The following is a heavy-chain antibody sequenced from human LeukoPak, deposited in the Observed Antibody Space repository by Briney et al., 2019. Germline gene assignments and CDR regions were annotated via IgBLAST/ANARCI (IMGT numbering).Heavy chain of an antibody. CDR3: AKGETRLNMVRGVIIPY. V-gene: IGHV3-48*04. CDR2: ISSSSSTI. CDR1: GFSFSSYS. D-gene: IGHD3-10*01. J-gene: IGHJ4*02. Sequence: GGSLSLSCAASGFSFSSYSNNWVRDPPGKGQELGSYISSSSSTIYYADSVNGRFITSRDNTKSTQFPLMNSLRADDAAVYYCAKGETRLNMVRGVIIPYWGEESLVTVSS.